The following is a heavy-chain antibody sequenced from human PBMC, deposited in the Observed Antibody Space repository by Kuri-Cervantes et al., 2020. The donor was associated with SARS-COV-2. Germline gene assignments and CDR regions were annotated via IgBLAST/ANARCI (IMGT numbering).Heavy chain of an antibody. J-gene: IGHJ4*02. CDR1: AYTFNDYY. CDR3: VRDGYGDYVDY. CDR2: VSGYNGHT. D-gene: IGHD2-21*01. Sequence: ASVKVSCKASAYTFNDYYIHWVRQAPGQGLEWMGWVSGYNGHTNYAQKLQGRVTMTTDTSTTTAYMELRSLRSDDTAVFYCVRDGYGDYVDYWGQGTLVTVSS. V-gene: IGHV1-18*04.